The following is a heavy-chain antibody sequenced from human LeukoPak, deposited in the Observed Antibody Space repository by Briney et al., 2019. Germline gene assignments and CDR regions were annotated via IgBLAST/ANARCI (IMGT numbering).Heavy chain of an antibody. CDR3: ARANWGLGAFDI. CDR1: GGTFGSYA. CDR2: IIPIFGTA. Sequence: ASVKVSCKASGGTFGSYAISWVRQAPGQGLEWMGGIIPIFGTANYAQKFQGRVTITADESTSTAYMELSSLRSEDTAVYYCARANWGLGAFDIWGQGTMVTVSS. J-gene: IGHJ3*02. D-gene: IGHD7-27*01. V-gene: IGHV1-69*13.